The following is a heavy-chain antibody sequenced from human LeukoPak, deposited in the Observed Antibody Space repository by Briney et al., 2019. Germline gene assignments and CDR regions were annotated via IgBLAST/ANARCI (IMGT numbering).Heavy chain of an antibody. D-gene: IGHD1-1*01. Sequence: GGSLRLSCAASGFTFSSYSMNWVRQAPGKGLEWVSSISSSSTYIYYADSVKGRFTISRDDAKNSLYLQMNSLRAEDTAVYYCARDHEQVVQLDAFDIWGQGTMVTVS. CDR2: ISSSSTYI. V-gene: IGHV3-21*01. J-gene: IGHJ3*02. CDR1: GFTFSSYS. CDR3: ARDHEQVVQLDAFDI.